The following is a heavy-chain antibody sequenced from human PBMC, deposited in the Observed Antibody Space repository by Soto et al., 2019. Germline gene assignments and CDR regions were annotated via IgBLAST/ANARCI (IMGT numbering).Heavy chain of an antibody. CDR3: AKARSYYESSGYPDAFDI. J-gene: IGHJ3*02. CDR1: GYSISSNYY. V-gene: IGHV4-38-2*01. Sequence: SETLSLTCDVSGYSISSNYYWGWIRQSPGKGLEWIASIYRSGSTYYNASLKSRVTISVDTSKNQFSLKLNSVTAAGTAVYYCAKARSYYESSGYPDAFDIWGQGTMVTVSS. CDR2: IYRSGST. D-gene: IGHD3-22*01.